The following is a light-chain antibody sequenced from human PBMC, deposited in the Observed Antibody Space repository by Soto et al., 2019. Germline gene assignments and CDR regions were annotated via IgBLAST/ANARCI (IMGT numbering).Light chain of an antibody. V-gene: IGKV3-20*01. CDR1: QSVSSTY. CDR2: GAS. CDR3: QQYGSSPPLFT. Sequence: EIVLTQSPGTLSLSPGERATLSCGASQSVSSTYLAWYQQKPGQAPRLLIYGASSRATGIPDRFSGSGSGTDFTLTISRLDPEDSAVYFCQQYGSSPPLFTFGPGTKVDIK. J-gene: IGKJ3*01.